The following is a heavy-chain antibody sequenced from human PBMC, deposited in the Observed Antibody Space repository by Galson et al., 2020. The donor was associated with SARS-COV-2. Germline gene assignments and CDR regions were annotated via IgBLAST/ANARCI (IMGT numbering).Heavy chain of an antibody. V-gene: IGHV4-38-2*02. CDR3: ALSVDTAMVTPPPYYGMDV. CDR2: IYHSRST. CDR1: GYSISRGYY. J-gene: IGHJ6*02. D-gene: IGHD5-18*01. Sequence: SETLSLTCTVSGYSISRGYYWGRIRQPPGKRPDWIGSIYHSRSTYYNPSLKSRVTISVDTSRNQFSLKLSSVAAADTAVYYCALSVDTAMVTPPPYYGMDVWGQGTTVTVSS.